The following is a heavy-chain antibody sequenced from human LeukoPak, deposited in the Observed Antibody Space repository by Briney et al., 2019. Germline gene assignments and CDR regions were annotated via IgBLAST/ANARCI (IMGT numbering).Heavy chain of an antibody. CDR1: GGSISSGGYS. J-gene: IGHJ4*02. CDR2: IYHSGST. Sequence: PSQTLSLTCAVSGGSISSGGYSWSWIRQRPGKGLEWIGYIYHSGSTYYNPSLKSRVTISVDRSKNQFSLELNSVTPEDTAVYYCARDPRYAAGIFFDYWGQGILVTVSS. D-gene: IGHD2-2*01. V-gene: IGHV4-30-2*01. CDR3: ARDPRYAAGIFFDY.